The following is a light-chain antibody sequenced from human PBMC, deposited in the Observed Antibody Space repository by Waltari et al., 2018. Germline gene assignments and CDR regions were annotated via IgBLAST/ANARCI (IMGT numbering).Light chain of an antibody. CDR2: SFS. CDR1: KSNIGADFD. Sequence: QSVLTQPPSVSGAPGQRVTISCSGTKSNIGADFDVHWYQQVPGTAPTLFLHSFSNRPSGVSDRVSGFKSGASASLVITGLQAEDEAMYYCQSYDTTLSAVVFGGGTRLTV. J-gene: IGLJ2*01. CDR3: QSYDTTLSAVV. V-gene: IGLV1-40*01.